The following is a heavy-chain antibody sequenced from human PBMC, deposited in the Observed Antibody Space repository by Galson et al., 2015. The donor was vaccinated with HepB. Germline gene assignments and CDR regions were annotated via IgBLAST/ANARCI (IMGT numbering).Heavy chain of an antibody. CDR2: IIPIFGTA. V-gene: IGHV1-69*13. Sequence: SVKVSCKASGGTFSSYAISWVRQAPGQGLEWMGGIIPIFGTANYAQKFQGRVTITADESTSTAYMELSSLRSEDTAVYYCARYCSGGSCYSLSAFDIWGQGTMVTVSS. J-gene: IGHJ3*02. CDR3: ARYCSGGSCYSLSAFDI. D-gene: IGHD2-15*01. CDR1: GGTFSSYA.